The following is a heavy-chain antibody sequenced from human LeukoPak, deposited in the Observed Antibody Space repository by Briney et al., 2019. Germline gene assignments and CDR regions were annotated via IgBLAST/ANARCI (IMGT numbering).Heavy chain of an antibody. D-gene: IGHD3-9*01. CDR1: GFPFSSYW. CDR3: TRVGHIDEGIDY. CDR2: IRQDGSKK. Sequence: GGSLSLSCVASGFPFSSYWMTWVRQAPGKGLEWVANIRQDGSKKSYVDSVKGRFTISRDNAKNSLYLQMNSLRAEDTAIYYCTRVGHIDEGIDYWGQGTLVTVSS. V-gene: IGHV3-7*04. J-gene: IGHJ4*02.